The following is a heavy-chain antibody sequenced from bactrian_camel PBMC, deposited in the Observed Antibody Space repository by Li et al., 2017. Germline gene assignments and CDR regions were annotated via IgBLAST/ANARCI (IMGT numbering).Heavy chain of an antibody. CDR3: VAAKRYWGSWPRGCRRDFGY. Sequence: VQLVESGGGSVQVGETLRLSCAVSGFPFDDLSMGWYRQTPGSDCEVVSTINVNDGPTYYADSVKGRFTASLDSAKNAIFLQMSTLKPEDTAVYYCVAAKRYWGSWPRGCRRDFGYWGQGTQVTVS. J-gene: IGHJ6*01. CDR1: GFPFDDLS. D-gene: IGHD5*01. CDR2: INVNDGPT. V-gene: IGHV3S66*01.